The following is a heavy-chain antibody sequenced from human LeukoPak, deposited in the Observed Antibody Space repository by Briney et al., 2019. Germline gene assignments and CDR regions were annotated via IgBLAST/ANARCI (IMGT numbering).Heavy chain of an antibody. D-gene: IGHD2-15*01. J-gene: IGHJ3*02. CDR2: ISYDGSNK. Sequence: PGGSLRLSCAASEFTFSSYGMHWVRQAPGKGLEWVAVISYDGSNKYYADSVKGRFTISRDNSKNTLYLQMNSLRAEDTAVYYCAKTAHSDAFDIWGQGTMVTVSS. V-gene: IGHV3-30*18. CDR1: EFTFSSYG. CDR3: AKTAHSDAFDI.